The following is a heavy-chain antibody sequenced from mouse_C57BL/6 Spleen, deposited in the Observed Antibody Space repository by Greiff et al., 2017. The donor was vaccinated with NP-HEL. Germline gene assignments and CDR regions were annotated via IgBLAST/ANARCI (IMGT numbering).Heavy chain of an antibody. J-gene: IGHJ2*01. D-gene: IGHD2-5*01. Sequence: DVMLVESGGGLVKPGGSLKLSCAASGFTFSSYAMSWVRQTPEKRLEWVATISDGGSYTYYPDNVKGRFTISRDNAKNNLYLQMSHLKSEDTAMYYCARYSNYAHYFDYWGQGTTLTVSS. V-gene: IGHV5-4*03. CDR2: ISDGGSYT. CDR3: ARYSNYAHYFDY. CDR1: GFTFSSYA.